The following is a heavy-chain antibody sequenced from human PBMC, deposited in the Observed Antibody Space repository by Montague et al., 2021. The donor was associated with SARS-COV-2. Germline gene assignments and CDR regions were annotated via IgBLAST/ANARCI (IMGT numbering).Heavy chain of an antibody. Sequence: SLRLSCAASGSTFSDYYMHWIRQAPGKGLEWVSYITTTGSTIYYADSVKGRFTISRDNTKNSLYLQMNSLRVEDTAVYYCARGDPSSGSRTTFDFWGQGTLVTVSS. CDR3: ARGDPSSGSRTTFDF. CDR2: ITTTGSTI. V-gene: IGHV3-11*01. D-gene: IGHD3-22*01. J-gene: IGHJ4*02. CDR1: GSTFSDYY.